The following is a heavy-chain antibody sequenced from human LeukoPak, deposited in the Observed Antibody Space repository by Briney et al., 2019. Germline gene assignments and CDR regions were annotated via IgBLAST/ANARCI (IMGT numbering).Heavy chain of an antibody. V-gene: IGHV4-59*12. D-gene: IGHD3-3*01. J-gene: IGHJ6*02. Sequence: SETLSLTCTVSGGSISSYYWSWIRQPPGKGLEWIGYIYYSGSTNYNPSLKSRVTISVDTSKNQFSLKLSSVTAADTAVYYCARDRRDFWSGYSYGMDVWGQGTTVTVSS. CDR2: IYYSGST. CDR1: GGSISSYY. CDR3: ARDRRDFWSGYSYGMDV.